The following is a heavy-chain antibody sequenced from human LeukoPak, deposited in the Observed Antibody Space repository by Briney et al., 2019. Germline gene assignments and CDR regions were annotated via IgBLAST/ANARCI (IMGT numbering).Heavy chain of an antibody. V-gene: IGHV1-2*02. CDR1: GYXFTGYY. CDR3: AGSFTSSWDRPPHY. Sequence: EASVKVSCKASGYXFTGYYIYWVRQAPGQGPEWMGWINPDSGGTKYAQKFQGRVTMTRDTSITTAYMELSTLISDDTAVYYCAGSFTSSWDRPPHYWGQGTLVTVSS. D-gene: IGHD6-13*01. J-gene: IGHJ4*02. CDR2: INPDSGGT.